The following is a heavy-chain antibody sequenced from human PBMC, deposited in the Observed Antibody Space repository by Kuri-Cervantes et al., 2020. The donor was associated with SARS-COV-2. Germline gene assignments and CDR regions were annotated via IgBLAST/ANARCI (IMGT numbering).Heavy chain of an antibody. CDR1: GHTFRTIG. CDR2: ITAYNGNT. J-gene: IGHJ3*02. Sequence: ASVKVTCKASGHTFRTIGICWVRQAPGQGLEWMGWITAYNGNTNYAQKFQGRVTMTMDTSTSTAYMELRGLRPDDTAVYYCARDRLRLLGPPHAFDIWGQGTVVTVSS. D-gene: IGHD3-3*01. V-gene: IGHV1-18*01. CDR3: ARDRLRLLGPPHAFDI.